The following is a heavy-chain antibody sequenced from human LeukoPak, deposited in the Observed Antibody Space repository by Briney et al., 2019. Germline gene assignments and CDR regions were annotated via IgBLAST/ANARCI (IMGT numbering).Heavy chain of an antibody. CDR1: GGSISNYY. J-gene: IGHJ4*02. D-gene: IGHD5-24*01. V-gene: IGHV4-59*01. Sequence: KTPETLSLTCPVSGGSISNYYYWTWIRQPPGKGLEWIGYVYYTGSTNFNPSLKSRVTMSLDTSRNQFSLKLTSLTAADTAVYYCARGAMATTPFFDYWGQGTLVTVSS. CDR2: VYYTGST. CDR3: ARGAMATTPFFDY.